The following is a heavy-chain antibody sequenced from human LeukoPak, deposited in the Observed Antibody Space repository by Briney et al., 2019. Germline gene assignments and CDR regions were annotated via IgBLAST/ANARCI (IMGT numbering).Heavy chain of an antibody. CDR3: TRSLDY. CDR1: GFTFRTYW. V-gene: IGHV3-7*01. J-gene: IGHJ4*02. Sequence: GGSLRLSCAASGFTFRTYWMDWVRRAPGKGLEWVVNINQDGSQKYYVDSVKGRFTISRDNAKNSLYLQMNSLRAEDTATYYCTRSLDYWGQGIQVTVSS. CDR2: INQDGSQK.